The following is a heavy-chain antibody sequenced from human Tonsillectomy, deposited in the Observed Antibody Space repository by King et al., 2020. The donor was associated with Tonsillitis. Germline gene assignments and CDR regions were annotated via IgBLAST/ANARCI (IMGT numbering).Heavy chain of an antibody. D-gene: IGHD6-19*01. CDR1: GFTLSSYW. Sequence: VQLVESGGGLVQPGGSLRLSCAASGFTLSSYWISWVRHAPGKGLEWVADIKQDGSDSYFADSLKGRFTIARDNAKNSLYLQINSLRAEDTAFSYCAKETTDTSGWFFDSWGQGTLVTVSS. J-gene: IGHJ4*02. CDR2: IKQDGSDS. CDR3: AKETTDTSGWFFDS. V-gene: IGHV3-7*03.